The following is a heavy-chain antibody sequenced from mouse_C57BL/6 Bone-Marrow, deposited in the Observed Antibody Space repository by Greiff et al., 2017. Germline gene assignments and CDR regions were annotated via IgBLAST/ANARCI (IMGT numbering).Heavy chain of an antibody. CDR2: IDPSDSYT. CDR3: ARRTLGYEGFAY. Sequence: VQLQQPGAELVMPGASVKLSCKASGYTFTSYWMHWVKQRPGQGLEWIGEIDPSDSYTNYNQKFKGKSTLTVDKSSSPAYMQLSSLTSEDSAVYYCARRTLGYEGFAYWGQGTLVTVSA. D-gene: IGHD2-2*01. V-gene: IGHV1-69*01. J-gene: IGHJ3*01. CDR1: GYTFTSYW.